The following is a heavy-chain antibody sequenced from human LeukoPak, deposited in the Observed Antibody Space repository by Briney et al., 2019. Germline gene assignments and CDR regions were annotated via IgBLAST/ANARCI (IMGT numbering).Heavy chain of an antibody. CDR1: GFTVSRNY. D-gene: IGHD3-3*01. V-gene: IGHV3-66*01. CDR2: LYTDGRT. CDR3: SRIWSGNGDS. Sequence: GGFLRLSCAASGFTVSRNYMNWVRQAPGKGLEWVSTLYTDGRTFYADSVKGRFTISGDNSKNTLYLQINSLRDDDTAVYYCSRIWSGNGDSWGQGALVTVSS. J-gene: IGHJ4*02.